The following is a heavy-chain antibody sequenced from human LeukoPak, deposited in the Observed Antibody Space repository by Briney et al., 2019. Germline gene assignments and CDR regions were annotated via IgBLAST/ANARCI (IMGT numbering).Heavy chain of an antibody. CDR1: GFTFSSYG. J-gene: IGHJ4*02. CDR3: AKDPHPYSSSWYYFDY. V-gene: IGHV3-30*18. Sequence: PGGSLRLSCAASGFTFSSYGMHWVRQAPGKGLEWVAVISYDGSNKYYADSVKGRFTISRGNSKNTLYLQMNSLRAEDTAVYYCAKDPHPYSSSWYYFDYWGQGTLVTVSS. CDR2: ISYDGSNK. D-gene: IGHD6-13*01.